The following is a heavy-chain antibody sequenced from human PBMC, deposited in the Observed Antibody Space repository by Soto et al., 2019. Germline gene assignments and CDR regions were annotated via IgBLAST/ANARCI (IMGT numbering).Heavy chain of an antibody. CDR2: IYYSGST. D-gene: IGHD1-26*01. J-gene: IGHJ4*02. V-gene: IGHV4-31*03. Sequence: PXETRSLPCTVSGGSKSSGGSYWSWIRQHPGKGLEWIGYIYYSGSTYYNPSLKSRVTISVDTSKNQFSLKLSSVTAADTAVYYCARAKKGAREMATPFDYWGQGSLVTVSS. CDR3: ARAKKGAREMATPFDY. CDR1: GGSKSSGGSY.